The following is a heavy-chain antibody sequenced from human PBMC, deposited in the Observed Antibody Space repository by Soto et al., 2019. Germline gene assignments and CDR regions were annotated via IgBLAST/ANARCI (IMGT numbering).Heavy chain of an antibody. J-gene: IGHJ6*02. Sequence: SVKVSCKASGGTFSSYAISWLRQAPGQGLEWMGGIIPIFGTANYAQKFQGRVTITADESTSTAYMELSSLRSEDTAVYYCARGMTYYDFWSGSTTSHYYYYYGMDVWGQGTTVTVSS. CDR2: IIPIFGTA. CDR1: GGTFSSYA. V-gene: IGHV1-69*13. CDR3: ARGMTYYDFWSGSTTSHYYYYYGMDV. D-gene: IGHD3-3*01.